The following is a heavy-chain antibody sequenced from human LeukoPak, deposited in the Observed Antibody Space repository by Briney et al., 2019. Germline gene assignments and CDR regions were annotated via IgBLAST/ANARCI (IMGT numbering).Heavy chain of an antibody. J-gene: IGHJ4*02. CDR2: ISHDGSNQ. D-gene: IGHD2-15*01. CDR3: ATDPEFCSDDICYLFVGLLDS. V-gene: IGHV3-30*04. Sequence: GGSLRLSCEASGFTFSGHGMHWVRQTPGKGLEWVAVISHDGSNQYYADSVKGRFTISRDNSKNTPYLQMNSLTAEDTSVYYCATDPEFCSDDICYLFVGLLDSWGQGSLVTVSS. CDR1: GFTFSGHG.